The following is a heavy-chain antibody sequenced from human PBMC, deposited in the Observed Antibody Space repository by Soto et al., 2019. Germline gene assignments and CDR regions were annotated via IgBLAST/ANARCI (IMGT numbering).Heavy chain of an antibody. J-gene: IGHJ5*02. CDR1: GGSISSSNW. CDR3: ARDPGIAAAGPQTANWFDP. CDR2: IYHSGST. Sequence: PSETLSLTCAVSGGSISSSNWWSWVRQPPGKGLEWIGEIYHSGSTNYNPSLKSRVTISVDKSKNQFSLKLSSVTAADTAVYYCARDPGIAAAGPQTANWFDPWGQGTLVTVSS. V-gene: IGHV4-4*02. D-gene: IGHD6-13*01.